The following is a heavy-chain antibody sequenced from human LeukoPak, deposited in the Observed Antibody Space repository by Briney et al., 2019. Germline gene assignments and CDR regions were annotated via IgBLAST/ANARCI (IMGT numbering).Heavy chain of an antibody. CDR3: ARASYSSGWYSETYYYYYYMDV. Sequence: SETLSLTCAVYGGSFSGYYWSWIRQPPGKGLEWIGEINHSGSTNYNPSLKSRVTISVDTSKNQFSLKLSSVTAADTAVYYCARASYSSGWYSETYYYYYYMDVWGKGTTVTISS. V-gene: IGHV4-34*01. CDR2: INHSGST. J-gene: IGHJ6*03. D-gene: IGHD6-19*01. CDR1: GGSFSGYY.